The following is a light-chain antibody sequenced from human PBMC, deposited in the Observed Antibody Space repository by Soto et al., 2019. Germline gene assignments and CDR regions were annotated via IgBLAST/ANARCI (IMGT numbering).Light chain of an antibody. CDR1: QSVSSSY. J-gene: IGKJ2*01. CDR3: QQYGSSPRT. Sequence: EIVLTQSPGTLSLSPGERATLSCRASQSVSSSYLAWYQQKPGQDPRLLMYAESSRATDIPDRFSGSGSGTDFTLTISRLEPEDFAVYYCQQYGSSPRTFGQGTKLEIK. V-gene: IGKV3-20*01. CDR2: AES.